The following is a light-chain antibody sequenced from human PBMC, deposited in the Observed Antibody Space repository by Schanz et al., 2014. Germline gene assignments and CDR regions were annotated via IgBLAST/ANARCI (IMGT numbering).Light chain of an antibody. CDR2: QDS. V-gene: IGLV3-1*01. J-gene: IGLJ3*02. Sequence: SYELTQPPSVSVSPGQTASITCSGDKLGDKFACWYQQKPGQSPVLVIYQDSQRPSGIPERVSGSNSGNTVTLTISGTQAMDEADYYCQAWDGSTAVFGGGTKVTVL. CDR3: QAWDGSTAV. CDR1: KLGDKF.